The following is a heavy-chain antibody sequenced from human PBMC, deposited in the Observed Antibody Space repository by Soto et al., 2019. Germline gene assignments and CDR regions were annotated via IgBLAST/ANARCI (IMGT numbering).Heavy chain of an antibody. J-gene: IGHJ4*02. D-gene: IGHD2-21*02. V-gene: IGHV1-46*03. CDR1: GKTLSNYY. CDR3: ARGGHVVVVTAAFDY. Sequence: ASVKVSCKASGKTLSNYYIHWVRQGPGQGLEWMGTINPSGGHTTYAQRFLGRVTMTRDTSTSTLYMEVTRLRSEDTAVYYCARGGHVVVVTAAFDYWGQGTLATVS. CDR2: INPSGGHT.